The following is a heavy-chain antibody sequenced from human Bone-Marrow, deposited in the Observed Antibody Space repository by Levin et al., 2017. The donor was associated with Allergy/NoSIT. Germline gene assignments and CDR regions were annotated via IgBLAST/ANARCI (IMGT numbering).Heavy chain of an antibody. D-gene: IGHD2-15*01. Sequence: SVKVSCKASGGTFSSHGIAWVRQAPGQGLEWMGGIIPIFGPPNYAQKFQGRVTISADESTNTAYMELSSLRSDDTAVFYCARLTGDCSGGACLSRYFYYYMDVWGKGATVTVSS. CDR3: ARLTGDCSGGACLSRYFYYYMDV. V-gene: IGHV1-69*13. CDR2: IIPIFGPP. CDR1: GGTFSSHG. J-gene: IGHJ6*03.